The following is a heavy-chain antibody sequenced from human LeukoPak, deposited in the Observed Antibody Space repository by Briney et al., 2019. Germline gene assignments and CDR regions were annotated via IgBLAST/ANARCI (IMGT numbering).Heavy chain of an antibody. J-gene: IGHJ5*02. CDR3: AREGGPVAGYNWFDP. CDR2: ISSSSYI. V-gene: IGHV3-21*04. CDR1: GFTFSSYS. D-gene: IGHD6-19*01. Sequence: GGSLRLSCAASGFTFSSYSMNWVRQAPGKGLEWVSSISSSSYIYYADSVKGRFTISRDNAKNSLYLQMNSLRAEDTAVYYCAREGGPVAGYNWFDPWGQGTLVTVSS.